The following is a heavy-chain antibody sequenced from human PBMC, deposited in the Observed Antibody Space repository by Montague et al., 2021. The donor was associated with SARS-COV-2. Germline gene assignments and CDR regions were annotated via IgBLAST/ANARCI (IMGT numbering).Heavy chain of an antibody. CDR2: IYYSGST. Sequence: IYYSGSTXYNPYLKSSVTISVDTSRNQFSLKLSSVTSADTAVYYCARDPWRIPIVGVVTRYGIDVWGQGTTVTVAS. CDR3: ARDPWRIPIVGVVTRYGIDV. V-gene: IGHV4-59*01. D-gene: IGHD3-3*01. J-gene: IGHJ6*02.